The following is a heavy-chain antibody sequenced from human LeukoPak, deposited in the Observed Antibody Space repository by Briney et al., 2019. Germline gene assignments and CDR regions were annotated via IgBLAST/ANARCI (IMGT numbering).Heavy chain of an antibody. CDR1: GFTFSSYG. D-gene: IGHD5-12*01. Sequence: GGSLRLSCAASGFTFSSYGMSWVRQAPGKGPEWVSGISGSGGNTYYADSVKGRFTISRDNSQNTLYLQMNTLRAEDTAVYYCAKVVSGYHFDYWGQGTLVTVSS. CDR2: ISGSGGNT. CDR3: AKVVSGYHFDY. J-gene: IGHJ4*02. V-gene: IGHV3-23*01.